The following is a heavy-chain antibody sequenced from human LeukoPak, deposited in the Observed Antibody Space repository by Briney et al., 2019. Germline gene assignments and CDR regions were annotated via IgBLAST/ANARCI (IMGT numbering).Heavy chain of an antibody. CDR2: IYPGDSDT. J-gene: IGHJ4*02. Sequence: GESLQISCQGSGSSFNSYWIAWVRQLPGKSLEWMGIIYPGDSDTRYSPSFRGQITISADKSINTAYLRWSSLKASDTAMYYCARAYYCGGGSCKLEYWGQGTLVTVSS. D-gene: IGHD2-15*01. CDR1: GSSFNSYW. V-gene: IGHV5-51*01. CDR3: ARAYYCGGGSCKLEY.